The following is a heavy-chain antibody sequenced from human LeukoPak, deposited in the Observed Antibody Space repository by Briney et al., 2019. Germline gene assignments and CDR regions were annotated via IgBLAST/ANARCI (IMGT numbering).Heavy chain of an antibody. CDR3: ARGGITYYYECSGYEAPKNWFDP. CDR2: IYYSGST. V-gene: IGHV4-61*05. D-gene: IGHD3-22*01. J-gene: IGHJ5*02. Sequence: KTSETLSLTCTVSGGSISSSSYYWGWILQPPGKGLEWFGYIYYSGSTNYNPSLKTPVTISVDTSKNQFSLKLSYVTAAEAAVYYCARGGITYYYECSGYEAPKNWFDPWGEGTLVSVSS. CDR1: GGSISSSSYY.